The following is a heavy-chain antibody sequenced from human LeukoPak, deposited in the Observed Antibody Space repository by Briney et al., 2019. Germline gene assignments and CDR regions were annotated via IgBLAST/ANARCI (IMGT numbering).Heavy chain of an antibody. V-gene: IGHV3-30*18. CDR2: ISFHGSNK. J-gene: IGHJ4*02. CDR1: GFTFSTYG. D-gene: IGHD6-13*01. CDR3: AKERGAAAATVYFDY. Sequence: PGKSLRLSCTASGFTFSTYGMHWVRQAPGKGLEWVAVISFHGSNKNYADSVKGRITISRDNSKNTVYLQMNSLRAEDTAVYYCAKERGAAAATVYFDYWGQGTQVTVSS.